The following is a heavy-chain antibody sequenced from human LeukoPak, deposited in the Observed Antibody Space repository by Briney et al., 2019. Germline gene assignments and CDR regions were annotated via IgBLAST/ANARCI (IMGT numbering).Heavy chain of an antibody. CDR1: GFTFSSLW. CDR3: AKVRAPSGWFNSDY. D-gene: IGHD6-19*01. J-gene: IGHJ4*02. V-gene: IGHV3-7*03. Sequence: GGSLGLSCAASGFTFSSLWMGWLRQAPGKGQEWVANIKPDGSDTYYVDSVKDRFTISRDNAKNSLYLQMNSLRVEDTAAYYCAKVRAPSGWFNSDYWGQGTLVTVSS. CDR2: IKPDGSDT.